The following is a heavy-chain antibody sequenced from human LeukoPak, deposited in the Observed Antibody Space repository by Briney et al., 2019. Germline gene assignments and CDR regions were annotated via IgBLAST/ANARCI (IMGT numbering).Heavy chain of an antibody. V-gene: IGHV4-59*08. D-gene: IGHD4-23*01. CDR3: ATHYGGNDY. CDR2: IYYSGTT. Sequence: PSETLSLTCSVAGGSIGRYYYTWIRQPPGKGLEWIGSIYYSGTTNYNPSLKSRVTISVDTSKNQFSLKLSSVAAADTAVYYCATHYGGNDYWGQGTLVTVSS. J-gene: IGHJ4*02. CDR1: GGSIGRYY.